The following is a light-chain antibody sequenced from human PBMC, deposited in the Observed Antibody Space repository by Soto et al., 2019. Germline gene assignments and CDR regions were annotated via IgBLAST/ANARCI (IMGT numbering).Light chain of an antibody. J-gene: IGKJ2*01. CDR3: HQYSSSPLT. Sequence: EIVLTQSPGTLSLSPGERATLSCRASQSFSSSYLAWYQQKPGQAPRLLIYGASSRATDIPDRFSGSGSGSDFTLTISRLEPEDFAVYYCHQYSSSPLTFGQGTKLXIK. CDR1: QSFSSSY. V-gene: IGKV3-20*01. CDR2: GAS.